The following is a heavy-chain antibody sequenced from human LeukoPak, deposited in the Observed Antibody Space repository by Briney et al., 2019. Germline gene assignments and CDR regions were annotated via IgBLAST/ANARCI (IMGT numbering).Heavy chain of an antibody. CDR1: GGSISSYY. CDR3: TRDSLVVRGVRYYYMDV. V-gene: IGHV4-4*07. CDR2: IYTSGST. J-gene: IGHJ6*03. D-gene: IGHD3-10*01. Sequence: SETLSLTCTVSGGSISSYYWSWIRQPAGKGLEWIGRIYTSGSTNYNPSLKSRVTMSVDTSKNQFSLKLNSVTAADTPVYYCTRDSLVVRGVRYYYMDVWGKGTTVTVSS.